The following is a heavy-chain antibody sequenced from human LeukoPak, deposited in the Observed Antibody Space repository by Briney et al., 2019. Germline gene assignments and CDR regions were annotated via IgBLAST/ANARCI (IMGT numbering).Heavy chain of an antibody. V-gene: IGHV3-23*01. Sequence: GGSLRLSCVASGFTFSNYAMTWVRQAPGKGLEWVSSISRSGGSTYYADSVKGRFTISRDNFKSTLYLQMDSLRAEDTAVYYCAKDSGVLDFWRGYYTWRGGQGTLVTVSS. CDR1: GFTFSNYA. CDR3: AKDSGVLDFWRGYYTWR. D-gene: IGHD3-3*01. CDR2: ISRSGGST. J-gene: IGHJ4*02.